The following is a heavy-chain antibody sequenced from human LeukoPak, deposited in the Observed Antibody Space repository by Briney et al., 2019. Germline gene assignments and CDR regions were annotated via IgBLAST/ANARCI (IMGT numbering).Heavy chain of an antibody. D-gene: IGHD2-2*02. CDR2: ISYDGSNK. V-gene: IGHV3-30*03. CDR1: GFTFSSYG. J-gene: IGHJ5*02. Sequence: GGSLRLSCAASGFTFSSYGMHWVRQAPGKGLEWVAVISYDGSNKYYADSVKGRFTISRDNSKNTLYLQMNSLRAEDTAVYYCARDRYPDIVVVPAAIGRWFDPWGQGTLVTVSS. CDR3: ARDRYPDIVVVPAAIGRWFDP.